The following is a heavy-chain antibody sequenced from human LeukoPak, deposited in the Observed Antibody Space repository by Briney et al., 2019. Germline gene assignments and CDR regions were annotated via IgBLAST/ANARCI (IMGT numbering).Heavy chain of an antibody. CDR3: ARDRRGYDFWSGYSFWFDP. CDR1: GFTFSDYY. D-gene: IGHD3-3*01. CDR2: ISSSGSTI. Sequence: GGSLRLSCAASGFTFSDYYMSWIRQAPGKGLEWVSYISSSGSTIYYADSVKGRFTISRDNAKNSLYLQMNSLRAENTAVYYCARDRRGYDFWSGYSFWFDPWGQGTLVTVSS. V-gene: IGHV3-11*04. J-gene: IGHJ5*02.